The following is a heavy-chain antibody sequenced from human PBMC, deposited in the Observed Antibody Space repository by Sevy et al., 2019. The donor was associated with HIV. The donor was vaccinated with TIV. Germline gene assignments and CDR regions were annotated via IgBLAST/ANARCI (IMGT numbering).Heavy chain of an antibody. Sequence: GGSLRLSCVGSGFSFSDHRMHWVRQAPGKGLEWMAVISYDGRNTKYKADSEKGRFTISRDNSKNTLYLQMNSLRAEDTAIYYCARDRGEILSSAFDYWGQGTLVTVSS. J-gene: IGHJ4*02. D-gene: IGHD3-16*01. CDR3: ARDRGEILSSAFDY. V-gene: IGHV3-30*03. CDR2: ISYDGRNTK. CDR1: GFSFSDHR.